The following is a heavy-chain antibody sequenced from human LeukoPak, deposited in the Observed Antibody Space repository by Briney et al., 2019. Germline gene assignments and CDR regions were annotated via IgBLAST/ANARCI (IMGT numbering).Heavy chain of an antibody. J-gene: IGHJ4*02. CDR3: TRDRGAMIDFDY. CDR2: TSNHGNDG. D-gene: IGHD3-22*01. Sequence: GGSLRLSCTDSGFSFSSYAMHWVRQSPGKELEWVAVTSNHGNDGFYADSVKGRFTISRDHSKKTLYLRMDSLRPEDTGVYYCTRDRGAMIDFDYWGQGTLVTVSS. CDR1: GFSFSSYA. V-gene: IGHV3-30*01.